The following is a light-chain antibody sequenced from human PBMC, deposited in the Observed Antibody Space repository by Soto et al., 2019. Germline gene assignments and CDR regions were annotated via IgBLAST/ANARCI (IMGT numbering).Light chain of an antibody. V-gene: IGKV3-15*01. CDR1: QSVSSN. CDR3: QQYNNWPPWT. CDR2: GAS. Sequence: EIVMTQYPSTLSVSPGERATLSCRASQSVSSNLAWNQQKPGQAPRLLIYGASTRATGIPARFSGSESGTEFTLTISRLQSEAFAIYYCQQYNNWPPWTFGQGTKVEIK. J-gene: IGKJ1*01.